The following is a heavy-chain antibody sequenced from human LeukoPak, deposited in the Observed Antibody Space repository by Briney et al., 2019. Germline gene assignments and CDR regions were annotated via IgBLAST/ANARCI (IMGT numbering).Heavy chain of an antibody. Sequence: SETLSLTCSVSGDSISSLYWSWVRQPAGEGLEWIGRIYSSGSTNYNPSLKSRVIMSVDTSKNQFSLKLSSVTAADTAVYYRARVGRKYCYGGACFNPLDYWGQGILVTVSS. CDR1: GDSISSLY. J-gene: IGHJ4*02. D-gene: IGHD2-21*02. CDR3: ARVGRKYCYGGACFNPLDY. V-gene: IGHV4-4*07. CDR2: IYSSGST.